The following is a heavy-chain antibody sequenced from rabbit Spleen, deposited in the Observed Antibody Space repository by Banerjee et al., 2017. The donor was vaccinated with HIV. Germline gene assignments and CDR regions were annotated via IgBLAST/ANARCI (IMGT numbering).Heavy chain of an antibody. V-gene: IGHV1S40*01. Sequence: QSLEESGGDLVKPGASLTLTCTASGFSSSIYYMCWVRQAPGKGLEWIGCIYSGSGAGTYYASWAKGRFTISKTSSTTVTLQMTSLTAADTATYFCGRQNYTNVGVTYAPYGVDLWGQGTLVTVS. CDR3: GRQNYTNVGVTYAPYGVDL. CDR1: GFSSSIYY. CDR2: IYSGSGAGT. J-gene: IGHJ6*01. D-gene: IGHD6-1*01.